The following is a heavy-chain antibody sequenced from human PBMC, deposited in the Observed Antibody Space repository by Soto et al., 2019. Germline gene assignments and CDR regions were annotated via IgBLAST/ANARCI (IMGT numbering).Heavy chain of an antibody. V-gene: IGHV3-23*01. CDR2: ISGSGGST. Sequence: GGSLRLSCAASGFTFSSYGMHWVRQAPGKGLEWVSAISGSGGSTYYADSVKRRFTISRDNSKNTLYLQMNSLRAEDTAVYYCAYSSTTFDYWGQGTLVTVSS. D-gene: IGHD6-13*01. CDR3: AYSSTTFDY. CDR1: GFTFSSYG. J-gene: IGHJ4*02.